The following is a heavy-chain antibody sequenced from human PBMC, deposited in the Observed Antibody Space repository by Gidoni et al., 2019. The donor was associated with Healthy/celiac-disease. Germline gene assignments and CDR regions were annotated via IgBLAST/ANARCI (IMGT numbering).Heavy chain of an antibody. CDR3: TRDRGDRYCSGGSCASGY. D-gene: IGHD2-15*01. J-gene: IGHJ4*02. V-gene: IGHV3-49*04. CDR2: IRSKAYGGTT. CDR1: GFTFGDSA. Sequence: EVQLVESGGGLVQPGRSLSLSCTDSGFTFGDSAMSWVRQAPGKGLEWVGFIRSKAYGGTTEYAASVKGRFTISRDDSKSIAYLQMNSLKTEDTAVYYCTRDRGDRYCSGGSCASGYWGQGTLVTVSS.